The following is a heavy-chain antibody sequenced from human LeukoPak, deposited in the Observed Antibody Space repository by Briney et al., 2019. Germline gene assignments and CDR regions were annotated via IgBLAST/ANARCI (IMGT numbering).Heavy chain of an antibody. V-gene: IGHV4-39*07. CDR1: GGSISSSSYY. J-gene: IGHJ6*02. D-gene: IGHD3-10*01. CDR3: ARGSGSGSYYYPYYYGMDV. CDR2: IYYSGST. Sequence: SETLSLTCTVSGGSISSSSYYWGWIRQPPGKGLEWIGSIYYSGSTYYNPSLKSRVTISVDTSKNQFSLKLSSVTAADTAVYYCARGSGSGSYYYPYYYGMDVWGQGTTVTVSS.